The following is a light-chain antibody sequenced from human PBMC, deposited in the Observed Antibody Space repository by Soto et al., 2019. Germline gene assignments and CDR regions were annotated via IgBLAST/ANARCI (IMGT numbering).Light chain of an antibody. Sequence: DIVMTQSPVTLSVSPGERATLSCTASQSVNNNVAWYQQKPGHTPRLLIYSASIGATGTPARFSGSGSWSDFTLTISSLEPEDFAVYYCQQRDDWVSFGGGTKVDIK. V-gene: IGKV3-15*01. CDR1: QSVNNN. CDR3: QQRDDWVS. CDR2: SAS. J-gene: IGKJ4*01.